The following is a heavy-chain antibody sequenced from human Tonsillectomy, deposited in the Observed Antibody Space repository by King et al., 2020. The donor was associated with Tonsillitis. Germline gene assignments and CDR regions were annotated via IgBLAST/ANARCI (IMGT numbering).Heavy chain of an antibody. Sequence: VQLQESGPGLVKPSQTLSLTCTVSGGSISSGSYYWSWIRQPAGKGLEWIGRIYTSGSTNYNPSLKSRVTISVDTSKNQFSLKLSSVTAADTAVYYCARDNLYGEDAFDIWGQGTMVTVSS. CDR1: GGSISSGSYY. CDR3: ARDNLYGEDAFDI. CDR2: IYTSGST. J-gene: IGHJ3*02. V-gene: IGHV4-61*02. D-gene: IGHD4-17*01.